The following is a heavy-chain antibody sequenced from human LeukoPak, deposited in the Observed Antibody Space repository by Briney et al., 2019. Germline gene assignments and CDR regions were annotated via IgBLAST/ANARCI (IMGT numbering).Heavy chain of an antibody. D-gene: IGHD6-13*01. V-gene: IGHV3-21*01. CDR3: ARDIDSSTGASGTYYYHYGMDV. J-gene: IGHJ6*04. Sequence: GGSLRLSCAASTFTFSRYSMNWVRQAPGKGLEWVSSISSSGNYIYYADSVKGRFTVSRDNAKNSLYLQMNSLRAEDTAVYYCARDIDSSTGASGTYYYHYGMDVWGNGTTVTVSS. CDR2: ISSSGNYI. CDR1: TFTFSRYS.